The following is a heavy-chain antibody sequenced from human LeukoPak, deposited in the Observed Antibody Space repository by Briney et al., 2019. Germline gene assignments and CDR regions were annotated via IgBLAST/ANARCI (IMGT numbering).Heavy chain of an antibody. Sequence: SETLSLTCTVSGGSFSSSSYYWGWIRQPPGKGLEWIGSIYYSGSTYYNPSLKSRVTISVDTSKNQFSLKLSSVTAADTAVYYCARDRNDFWSGYPFDYWGQGTLVTVSS. CDR3: ARDRNDFWSGYPFDY. CDR1: GGSFSSSSYY. V-gene: IGHV4-39*07. CDR2: IYYSGST. J-gene: IGHJ4*02. D-gene: IGHD3-3*01.